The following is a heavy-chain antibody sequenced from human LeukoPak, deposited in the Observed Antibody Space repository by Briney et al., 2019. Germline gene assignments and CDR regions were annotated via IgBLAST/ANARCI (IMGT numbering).Heavy chain of an antibody. D-gene: IGHD3-10*01. CDR3: ARLFRDHRGYFDY. CDR1: GGSISSSSYY. J-gene: IGHJ4*02. CDR2: ISYSGST. V-gene: IGHV4-39*01. Sequence: PSETLSLTCTVSGGSISSSSYYWGWIRQPPGKGLEWIGTISYSGSTYYNPSLKSRITISVDTSKNQFSLKLSSVTAADTAVYYCARLFRDHRGYFDYWGQGTLVTVSS.